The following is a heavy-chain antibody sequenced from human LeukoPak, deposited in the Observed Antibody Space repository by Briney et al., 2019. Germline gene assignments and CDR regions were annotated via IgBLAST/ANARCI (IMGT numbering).Heavy chain of an antibody. CDR2: IYSSGSA. CDR3: QSRYLEWLLEY. Sequence: PETLSLTCTVSGGSISSSSYYWGWIRQPPGKGLEWIGSIYSSGSAYYNPSLKSRVTISVDTSKNQFSLRLSSVTAADTAVYYCQSRYLEWLLEYWGQGTLVTVSS. V-gene: IGHV4-39*01. J-gene: IGHJ4*02. CDR1: GGSISSSSYY. D-gene: IGHD3-3*01.